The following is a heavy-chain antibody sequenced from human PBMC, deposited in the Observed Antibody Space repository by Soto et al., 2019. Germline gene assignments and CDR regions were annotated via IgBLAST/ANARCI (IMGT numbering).Heavy chain of an antibody. V-gene: IGHV3-73*01. Sequence: GGSLRLSFASSGFTFSGSAMHWVRQASGKGLEWVGRIRSKANSYATAYAASVKGRFTISRDDSKNTAYLQMNSLKTEDTAVYYCTRHVSSSWSNWGQGTLVTVSS. J-gene: IGHJ4*02. CDR2: IRSKANSYAT. D-gene: IGHD6-13*01. CDR3: TRHVSSSWSN. CDR1: GFTFSGSA.